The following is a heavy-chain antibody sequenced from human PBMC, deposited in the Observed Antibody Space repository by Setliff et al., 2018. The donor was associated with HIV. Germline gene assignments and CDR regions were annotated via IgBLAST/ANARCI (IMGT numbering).Heavy chain of an antibody. CDR1: GGSLTNFW. V-gene: IGHV3-7*01. CDR3: VRVPEAGTADFYYYYYGMDV. D-gene: IGHD6-19*01. CDR2: IKTDGSEK. Sequence: ETLSLTCTLYGGSLTNFWMSWVRQAPGKGLEWVANIKTDGSEKDYVDSVKGRFTISRDNAKNSLYLQMNSLRAEDTALYYCVRVPEAGTADFYYYYYGMDVWGPGTTVTVSS. J-gene: IGHJ6*02.